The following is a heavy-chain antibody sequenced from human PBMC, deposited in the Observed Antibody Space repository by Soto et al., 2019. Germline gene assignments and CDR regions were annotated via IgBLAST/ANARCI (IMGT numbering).Heavy chain of an antibody. J-gene: IGHJ4*02. D-gene: IGHD6-13*01. CDR1: GYTLTSYD. Sequence: ASVKVSCKASGYTLTSYDINWVRQATGQGLEWMGWMNPNSGNTGYAQKFQGRVTMTRNTSISTAYMELSSLRSEDTAVYYCARVAASRGYSSSWYVDYWGQGTLVTVSS. V-gene: IGHV1-8*01. CDR2: MNPNSGNT. CDR3: ARVAASRGYSSSWYVDY.